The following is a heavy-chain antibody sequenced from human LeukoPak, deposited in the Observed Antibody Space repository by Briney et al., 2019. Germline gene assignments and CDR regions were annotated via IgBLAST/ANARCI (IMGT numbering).Heavy chain of an antibody. D-gene: IGHD2-2*01. CDR1: GYTFTSCY. J-gene: IGHJ6*04. CDR2: INPSGGST. CDR3: ARVLGYCSSTSCHGGVYYGMDV. V-gene: IGHV1-46*01. Sequence: ASVKVSCKASGYTFTSCYMHWVRQAPGQGLEWMGIINPSGGSTSYAQKFQGRVTMTRDTSTSTVYMELSSLRSEDMAVYYCARVLGYCSSTSCHGGVYYGMDVWGKGPTVTVSS.